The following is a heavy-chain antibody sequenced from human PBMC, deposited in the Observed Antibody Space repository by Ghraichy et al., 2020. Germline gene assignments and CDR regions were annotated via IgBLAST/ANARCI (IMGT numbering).Heavy chain of an antibody. Sequence: GESLNISCTASEFTFSKYSMIWVRQAPGKGLEWLSYITTSGNTIRYADSVKGRFTISRDNAKSSLFLQMNSLRDDDTAVYYCARDEYVAATFQKFGMDVWGQGTTVTVSS. J-gene: IGHJ6*02. D-gene: IGHD3-10*02. CDR2: ITTSGNTI. V-gene: IGHV3-48*02. CDR3: ARDEYVAATFQKFGMDV. CDR1: EFTFSKYS.